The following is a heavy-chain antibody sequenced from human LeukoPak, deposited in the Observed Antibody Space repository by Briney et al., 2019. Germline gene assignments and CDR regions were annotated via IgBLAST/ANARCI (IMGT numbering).Heavy chain of an antibody. J-gene: IGHJ4*02. CDR2: ISRDSDIR. V-gene: IGHV3-48*04. D-gene: IGHD2-21*02. Sequence: GGSLKLSCAASGFIFSRDSMNWVRQAPGRGLEWISYISRDSDIRYYADSVRGRFTISRDNAKNSLYLQMNSLRAEDTAVYYCAREGAYCGGDCYPYYFDYWGQGTLVTVSS. CDR1: GFIFSRDS. CDR3: AREGAYCGGDCYPYYFDY.